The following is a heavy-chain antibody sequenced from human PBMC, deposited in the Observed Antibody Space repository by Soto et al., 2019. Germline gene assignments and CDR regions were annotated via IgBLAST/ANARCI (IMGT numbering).Heavy chain of an antibody. CDR1: GGPFSSYH. V-gene: IGHV1-69*02. CDR3: ANVGGTTSSNWFDP. J-gene: IGHJ5*02. Sequence: QVQLVQSGAEVKKPGSSVKLSCKASGGPFSSYHISWVRQAPGQGLEWVGRIIPILGRANNAQHFQGRVTITADTSTNPAYMALSSLTSEDTAVYYCANVGGTTSSNWFDPWGHGTLVTVSS. D-gene: IGHD2-2*01. CDR2: IIPILGRA.